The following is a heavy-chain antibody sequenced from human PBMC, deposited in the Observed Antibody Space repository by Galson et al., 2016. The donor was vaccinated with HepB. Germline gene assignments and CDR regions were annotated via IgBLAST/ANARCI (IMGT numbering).Heavy chain of an antibody. V-gene: IGHV6-1*01. J-gene: IGHJ4*02. CDR3: ARDLESGWNRLLDY. D-gene: IGHD6-19*01. CDR2: TYYRSKWYN. Sequence: CAISGDSVSSNSVAWHWIRQSPSRGLEWLGRTYYRSKWYNDYAVSVKSRITINPDTSKNQFSLHLNSVTSEDTAVYYCARDLESGWNRLLDYWGQGTLVTVSS. CDR1: GDSVSSNSVA.